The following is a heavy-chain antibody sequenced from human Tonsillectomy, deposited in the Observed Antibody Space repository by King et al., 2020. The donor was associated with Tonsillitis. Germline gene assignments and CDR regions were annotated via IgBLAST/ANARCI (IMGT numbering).Heavy chain of an antibody. Sequence: VQLVESGGGLVQPGGSLRLSCAASGFTFSSYSMNWVRQAPGKGLEWISYITSTTNTIYYADSVRGRFTISRDNAKKSLYLQMNSLRAEDTAVYFCARGEQYYDFWSGYHYFDAWGQGTLVTVSS. J-gene: IGHJ4*02. CDR3: ARGEQYYDFWSGYHYFDA. D-gene: IGHD3-3*01. V-gene: IGHV3-48*01. CDR2: ITSTTNTI. CDR1: GFTFSSYS.